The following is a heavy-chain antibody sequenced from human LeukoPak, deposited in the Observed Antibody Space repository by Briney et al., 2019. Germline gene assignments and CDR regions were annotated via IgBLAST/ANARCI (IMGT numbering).Heavy chain of an antibody. CDR2: ISAYNGNT. CDR3: ARDSRYDEGY. Sequence: ASVKVSCKASGYTFTSYCISWVRQAPGQGLEWMGWISAYNGNTNYAQKFQGRVTMTTDTSTSTAYMEVRSLRSDDTAVYYCARDSRYDEGYWCQGTLVTVSS. D-gene: IGHD5-12*01. CDR1: GYTFTSYC. V-gene: IGHV1-18*01. J-gene: IGHJ4*02.